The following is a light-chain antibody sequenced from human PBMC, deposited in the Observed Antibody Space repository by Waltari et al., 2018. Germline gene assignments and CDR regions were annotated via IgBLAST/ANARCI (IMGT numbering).Light chain of an antibody. CDR3: QSFDRSLNGVI. J-gene: IGLJ2*01. CDR1: SSNIGAGYD. Sequence: QSVLTQPPSVSGAPGQRVTISCTGSSSNIGAGYDVYWYQQLPRTAPKLPIYGSYNRPSGVPDRFSASKSGTSASLAITGLQAEDEADYYCQSFDRSLNGVIFGRGTKLTVL. CDR2: GSY. V-gene: IGLV1-40*01.